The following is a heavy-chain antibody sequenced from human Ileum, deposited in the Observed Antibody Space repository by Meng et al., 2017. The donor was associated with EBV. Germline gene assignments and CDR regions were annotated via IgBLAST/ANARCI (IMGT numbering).Heavy chain of an antibody. CDR3: ARGPTTYFDY. Sequence: QLQLQAAGPGLVKPSETLSLTCTVSGGSISSSDYYWSWIRQPPGKGLEWIGSVYYSGSTYYNPSLKSRVTISVDTSKNQFSLKLSSVTAADTAVYYCARGPTTYFDYWGQGTLVTVSS. D-gene: IGHD4-17*01. V-gene: IGHV4-30-4*08. CDR1: GGSISSSDYY. CDR2: VYYSGST. J-gene: IGHJ4*02.